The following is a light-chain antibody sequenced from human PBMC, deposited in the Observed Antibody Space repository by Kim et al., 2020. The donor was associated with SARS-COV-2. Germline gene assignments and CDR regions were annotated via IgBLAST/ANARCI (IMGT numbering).Light chain of an antibody. CDR2: AND. CDR1: SSNIGANYD. J-gene: IGLJ2*01. Sequence: QSVLTQPPSVSGAPGQRVTISCTGTSSNIGANYDVHWYQDLPGTAPKLLIYANDNRPSGVPDRFSGSKSDTSASLAITGLQAEDEADYYCQSYDTRLSGWIFGGGTKVTVL. V-gene: IGLV1-40*01. CDR3: QSYDTRLSGWI.